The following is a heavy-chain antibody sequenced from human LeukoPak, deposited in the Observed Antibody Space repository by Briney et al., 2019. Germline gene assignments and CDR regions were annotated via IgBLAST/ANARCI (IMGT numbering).Heavy chain of an antibody. J-gene: IGHJ4*02. Sequence: GGSLRLSCAASGFTFDDYGMSWVRQAPGKGLEWASGINWNGGSTGYADSVKGRFTISRDNAKNSLYLQMNSLRAEDTALYYCARGGIGYCSGGSCYLDYWGQGTLVTVSS. CDR3: ARGGIGYCSGGSCYLDY. CDR1: GFTFDDYG. CDR2: INWNGGST. V-gene: IGHV3-20*04. D-gene: IGHD2-15*01.